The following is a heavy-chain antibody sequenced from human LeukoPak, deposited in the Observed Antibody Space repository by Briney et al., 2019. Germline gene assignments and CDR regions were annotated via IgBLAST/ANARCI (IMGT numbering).Heavy chain of an antibody. Sequence: ESGPTLVKPTQTLTLTCTFSGFSLTTSGVGVAWIRQPPGKGLEWIGEINHSGSTNYNPSLKSRVTISVDTSKNQFSLKLSSVTAADTAVYYCARHGIRFTMVRGGLDYWGQGTLVTVSS. V-gene: IGHV4-39*01. CDR2: INHSGST. CDR1: GFSLTTSGVG. D-gene: IGHD3-10*01. J-gene: IGHJ4*02. CDR3: ARHGIRFTMVRGGLDY.